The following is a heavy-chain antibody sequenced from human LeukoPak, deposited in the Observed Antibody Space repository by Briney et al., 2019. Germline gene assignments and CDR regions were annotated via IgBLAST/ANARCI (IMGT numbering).Heavy chain of an antibody. V-gene: IGHV4-59*11. CDR3: GRDLGSGSDH. D-gene: IGHD3-10*01. J-gene: IGHJ4*02. CDR1: GDSINGPY. CDR2: THYTGET. Sequence: PSETLSLTCNVSGDSINGPYWNWIRQSPGRGLEWIGYTHYTGETNYNPSLKSRLTMSVDTSNNQVYLRLSSVTAADTAVYYCGRDLGSGSDHWGQGTLVTVSS.